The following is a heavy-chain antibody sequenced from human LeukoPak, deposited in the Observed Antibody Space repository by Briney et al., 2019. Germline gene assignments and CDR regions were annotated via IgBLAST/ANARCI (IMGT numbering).Heavy chain of an antibody. D-gene: IGHD6-19*01. CDR1: GGSINISSYS. Sequence: ASETLSLTCTVSGGSINISSYSWRWIRQPPGKGLEYIGSMASSGSTYYNRSLNCRVPISVDTSKSQCSLTLSSVTAADTAVYYCSTTIRGWYGVGDYWGKGVLVTVSS. J-gene: IGHJ4*02. CDR2: MASSGST. V-gene: IGHV4-39*01. CDR3: STTIRGWYGVGDY.